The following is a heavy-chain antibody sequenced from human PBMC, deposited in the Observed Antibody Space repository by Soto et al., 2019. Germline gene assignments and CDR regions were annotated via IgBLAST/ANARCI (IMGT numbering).Heavy chain of an antibody. J-gene: IGHJ3*02. CDR3: AKDHIVVVAATFAFDI. CDR2: ISGSGGST. CDR1: GFTFSTYP. Sequence: PGGSLRLSCAASGFTFSTYPMSWVRQAPGKGLEWVSAISGSGGSTYYADSVKGRFTISRDNSKNTLYLQMNSLRAEDTAVYYCAKDHIVVVAATFAFDIWGQGTMVTVSS. V-gene: IGHV3-23*01. D-gene: IGHD2-15*01.